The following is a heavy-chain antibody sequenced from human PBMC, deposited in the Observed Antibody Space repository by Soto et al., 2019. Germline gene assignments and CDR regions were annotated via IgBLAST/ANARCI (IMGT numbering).Heavy chain of an antibody. D-gene: IGHD1-20*01. V-gene: IGHV3-30*18. J-gene: IGHJ4*02. CDR3: AKDFSYKFYYSDS. CDR1: GFTFSNHG. CDR2: VSYDGSEE. Sequence: QEQLVESGGGVVQPGRSLRLSCVASGFTFSNHGIHWVRQAPGKGLEWVAVVSYDGSEEHYADSVKGRFTISRDKSNHTVFLQMNRLRSEDTAVYYCAKDFSYKFYYSDSCGQGTLVTVSS.